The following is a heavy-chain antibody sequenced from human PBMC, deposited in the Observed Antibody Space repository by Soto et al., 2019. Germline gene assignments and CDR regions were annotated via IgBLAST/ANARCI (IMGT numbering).Heavy chain of an antibody. D-gene: IGHD4-17*01. CDR3: AGRLRGS. Sequence: EVQVLESGGGLVQPGGSLRLSCTASGFSFSNYAMYWVRQAPGKGLEWVSGISGFDGSTYYADSVKGRFTISSDSAKNTVYLQLNSLGAEYTAIYYCAGRLRGSWGQGTLVTVSS. V-gene: IGHV3-23*01. CDR1: GFSFSNYA. J-gene: IGHJ5*02. CDR2: ISGFDGST.